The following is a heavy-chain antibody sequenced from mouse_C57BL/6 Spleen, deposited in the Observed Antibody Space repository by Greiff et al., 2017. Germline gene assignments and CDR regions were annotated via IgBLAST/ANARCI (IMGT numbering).Heavy chain of an antibody. D-gene: IGHD2-4*01. CDR2: INPNNGGT. CDR3: ASLSYDYDLYYYAMDY. CDR1: GYTFTDYN. J-gene: IGHJ4*01. Sequence: EVQLQQSGPELVKPGASVKMSCKASGYTFTDYNMHWVKQSHGKSLEWIGYINPNNGGTSYNQKFKGKATLTVNKSSSTAYMELRSLTSEDSAVYYCASLSYDYDLYYYAMDYWGQGTSVTVSS. V-gene: IGHV1-22*01.